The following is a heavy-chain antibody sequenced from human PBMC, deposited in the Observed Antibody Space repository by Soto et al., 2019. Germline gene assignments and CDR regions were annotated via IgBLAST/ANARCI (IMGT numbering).Heavy chain of an antibody. CDR2: IIPIFGTA. CDR1: GGTFSSYA. J-gene: IGHJ4*02. V-gene: IGHV1-69*01. Sequence: QVQLVQSGAEVKKPGSSVKVSCKASGGTFSSYAISWVRQAPGQGLEWMGGIIPIFGTANYAQKFQGRVTITADESTSTAYMELSILRSEDSAVYYCAREGASGSHIGYWGQGTLVTVSS. CDR3: AREGASGSHIGY. D-gene: IGHD3-22*01.